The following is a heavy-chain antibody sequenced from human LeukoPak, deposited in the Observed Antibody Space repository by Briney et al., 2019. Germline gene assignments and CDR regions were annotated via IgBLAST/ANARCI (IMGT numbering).Heavy chain of an antibody. CDR2: IKQYGSEK. CDR1: GFTFSSYW. J-gene: IGHJ3*02. V-gene: IGHV3-7*03. CDR3: ARIAAAGTGAFDI. Sequence: PGGSLRLSCAASGFTFSSYWMSWVRQAPGKGLEWVANIKQYGSEKYYVDSVKGRFTISRDNAKNSLYLQMNSLRAEDTAVYYCARIAAAGTGAFDIWGQGTMVTVSS. D-gene: IGHD6-13*01.